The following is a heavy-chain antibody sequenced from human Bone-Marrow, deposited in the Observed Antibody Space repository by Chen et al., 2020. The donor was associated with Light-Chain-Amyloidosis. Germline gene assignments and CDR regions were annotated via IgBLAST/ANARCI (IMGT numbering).Heavy chain of an antibody. Sequence: QVQLVQSGAEVKKPGASVNVSCKASGYIFTNYGIGWVRQAPGQGLEWLGWVSAYNDDRNYIQKLQGRVTMTTDASTNTGYMGLRSLTSDDTAVYYCVRGGEWFDPWGQGTLVTVSS. J-gene: IGHJ5*02. CDR2: VSAYNDDR. CDR3: VRGGEWFDP. V-gene: IGHV1-18*04. CDR1: GYIFTNYG. D-gene: IGHD3-10*01.